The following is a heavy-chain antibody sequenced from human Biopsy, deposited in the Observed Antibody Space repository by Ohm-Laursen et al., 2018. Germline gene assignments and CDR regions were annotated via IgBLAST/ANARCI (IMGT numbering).Heavy chain of an antibody. CDR3: ARDIMNRIAGLVARSDVFDV. Sequence: ASVKVSCKGSGYAVNDYFLHWLRQAPGQGPEWMGGISPNCGGTNYAQKFQGRVTMTTDTSTSTVYLELRRLISDDTAVYYCARDIMNRIAGLVARSDVFDVWGQGTLVTVSS. CDR1: GYAVNDYF. CDR2: ISPNCGGT. V-gene: IGHV1-2*02. D-gene: IGHD3-16*01. J-gene: IGHJ3*01.